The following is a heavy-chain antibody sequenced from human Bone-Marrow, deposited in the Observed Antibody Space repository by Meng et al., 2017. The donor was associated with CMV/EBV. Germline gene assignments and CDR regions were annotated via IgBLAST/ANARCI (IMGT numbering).Heavy chain of an antibody. J-gene: IGHJ4*02. CDR2: ISYDGSNK. D-gene: IGHD2-21*01. CDR3: ARGSLIAQGKDY. Sequence: GGSLRLSCAASGFTFSSYAMHWVRQAPGKGLEWVAVISYDGSNKYYADSVKGRFTISRDNSKNTLYLQMNSLRAEDTAVYYCARGSLIAQGKDYWGQGTLVTVSS. CDR1: GFTFSSYA. V-gene: IGHV3-30-3*01.